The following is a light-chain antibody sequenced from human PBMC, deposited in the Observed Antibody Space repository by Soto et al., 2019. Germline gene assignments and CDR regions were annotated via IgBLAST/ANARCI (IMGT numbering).Light chain of an antibody. CDR1: NSDVGGYTS. CDR2: EVT. CDR3: SSYAGSNNFVV. V-gene: IGLV2-8*01. Sequence: QSVLTQPPSASGSPGQSVTISCTGTNSDVGGYTSVSWYQRHPGKGPKLMIYEVTKRPSGVPDRFSGSKFGNTASLTVSGLQAEDDADYYCSSYAGSNNFVVFGGGTQLTVL. J-gene: IGLJ2*01.